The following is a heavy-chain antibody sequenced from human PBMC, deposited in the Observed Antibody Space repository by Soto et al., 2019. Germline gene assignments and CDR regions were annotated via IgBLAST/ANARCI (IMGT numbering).Heavy chain of an antibody. D-gene: IGHD3-22*01. Sequence: QVQLVQSGAEVKKPGASVKVSCKASGYTFTSYAMHWVRQAPGQMLEWMGWINAGNGNTKYSQKFQGRVTITRDTTASTAYMELSSLRSEDTAVYYCARARYYYDSSGYAHWGQGTLVTVSS. J-gene: IGHJ4*02. CDR3: ARARYYYDSSGYAH. CDR2: INAGNGNT. CDR1: GYTFTSYA. V-gene: IGHV1-3*01.